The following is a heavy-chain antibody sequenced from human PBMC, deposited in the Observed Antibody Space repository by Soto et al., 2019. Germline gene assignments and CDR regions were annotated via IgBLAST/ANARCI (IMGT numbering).Heavy chain of an antibody. CDR1: GYTFTSYD. D-gene: IGHD6-19*01. CDR3: ARDIAVAGPGVFDY. Sequence: GASVKVSCKASGYTFTSYDINWVRQATGQGLEWMGWMNPNSGNTGYAQKFQGRVTMTRNTSISTAYMELSSLRSEDTAVYYCARDIAVAGPGVFDYWGQGTLVTVSS. CDR2: MNPNSGNT. J-gene: IGHJ4*02. V-gene: IGHV1-8*01.